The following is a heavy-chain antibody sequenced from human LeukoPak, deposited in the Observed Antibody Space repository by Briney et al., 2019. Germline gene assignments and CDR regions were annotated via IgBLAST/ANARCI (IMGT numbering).Heavy chain of an antibody. Sequence: GASVKVSCKTSGYTFTSHSISWVRQAPGQGLEWMGWIHPSTGNPTYAQGFTGRFVFSLDTSVSTTYLQISSLKAEDTAVYFCARAFQSLGGLSLPDYWGQGTLVTVSS. CDR2: IHPSTGNP. CDR3: ARAFQSLGGLSLPDY. D-gene: IGHD3-16*02. V-gene: IGHV7-4-1*02. CDR1: GYTFTSHS. J-gene: IGHJ4*02.